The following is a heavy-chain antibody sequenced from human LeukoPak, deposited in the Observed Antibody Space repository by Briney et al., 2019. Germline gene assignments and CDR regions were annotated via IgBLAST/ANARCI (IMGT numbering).Heavy chain of an antibody. V-gene: IGHV3-30*02. CDR2: IRYDGSNK. CDR1: GFTFSSYG. Sequence: GGSLRLSCAASGFTFSSYGMHWVRQAPGKGLEWVAFIRYDGSNKYYADSVKGRFTISRDNSKNTLYLQMNSLRAEDTAVYYCAKDAEIYCSSTRCYGACNYWGQGTLVTVSS. D-gene: IGHD2-2*01. J-gene: IGHJ4*02. CDR3: AKDAEIYCSSTRCYGACNY.